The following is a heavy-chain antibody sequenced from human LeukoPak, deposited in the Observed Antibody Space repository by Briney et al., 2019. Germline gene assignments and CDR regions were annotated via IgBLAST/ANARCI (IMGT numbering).Heavy chain of an antibody. CDR3: ARDERAGTTPDY. D-gene: IGHD1-7*01. CDR1: GYTFTSYG. J-gene: IGHJ4*02. Sequence: VASVKVSCKASGYTFTSYGISWARQAPGQGLEWMGWISAYNGNTNYAQKLQGRVTMTTDTSTSTAYMELRSLRSDDTAVYYCARDERAGTTPDYWGQGTLVTVSS. CDR2: ISAYNGNT. V-gene: IGHV1-18*01.